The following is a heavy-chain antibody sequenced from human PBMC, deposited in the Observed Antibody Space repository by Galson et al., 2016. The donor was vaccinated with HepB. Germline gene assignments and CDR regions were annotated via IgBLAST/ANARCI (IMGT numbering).Heavy chain of an antibody. CDR1: GGSLSNYH. CDR2: IYYLGNT. V-gene: IGHV4-59*01. Sequence: EPLSLTCNVSGGSLSNYHWSWLRQTPGKGLECIGYIYYLGNTHYNPSLKSRVTISVDTSKNQFSLELTSMTAADTAVYYCGRVTYHYAHGHLVDAWGQGTLVTVSS. J-gene: IGHJ5*02. D-gene: IGHD2-2*01. CDR3: GRVTYHYAHGHLVDA.